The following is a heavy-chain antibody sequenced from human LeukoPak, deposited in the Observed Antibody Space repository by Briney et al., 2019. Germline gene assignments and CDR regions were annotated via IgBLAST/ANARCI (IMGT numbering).Heavy chain of an antibody. CDR2: INPNSGGT. CDR1: GYTFTGYY. V-gene: IGHV1-2*04. D-gene: IGHD2-2*01. Sequence: ASVKVSCKASGYTFTGYYMHWVRQAPGQGLEGMGWINPNSGGTNYAQKFQGWVTMTRDTSNSTAYMELSRLRSDDTAVYYCARASSTSSNWFDPWGQGTLVTVSS. J-gene: IGHJ5*02. CDR3: ARASSTSSNWFDP.